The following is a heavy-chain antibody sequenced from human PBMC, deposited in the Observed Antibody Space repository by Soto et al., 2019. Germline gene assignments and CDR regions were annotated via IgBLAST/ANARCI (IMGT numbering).Heavy chain of an antibody. CDR2: ISAYNGNT. CDR1: GYTFTSYG. J-gene: IGHJ4*02. Sequence: VKVSCKASGYTFTSYGISWVRQAPGQGLEWMGWISAYNGNTNYAQKLQGRVTMTTDTSTSTAYMELRSLRSDDTAVYYCARDLKWELLYYFDYWGQGTLVTVSS. V-gene: IGHV1-18*04. CDR3: ARDLKWELLYYFDY. D-gene: IGHD1-26*01.